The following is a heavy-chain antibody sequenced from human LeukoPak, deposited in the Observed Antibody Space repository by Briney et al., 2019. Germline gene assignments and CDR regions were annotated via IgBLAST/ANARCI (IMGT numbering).Heavy chain of an antibody. CDR1: GFTFSSYA. D-gene: IGHD5-24*01. Sequence: PGGSLRLSCGASGFTFSSYAMSWVRQAPGKGLEWVSTITKSGDQTHYADSVRGLFTISRDIFKNTLYLQMNSLRAEDTAVYHCVKSAGKDGYRDVFDIWGQGTVVTVSS. CDR2: ITKSGDQT. V-gene: IGHV3-23*01. J-gene: IGHJ3*02. CDR3: VKSAGKDGYRDVFDI.